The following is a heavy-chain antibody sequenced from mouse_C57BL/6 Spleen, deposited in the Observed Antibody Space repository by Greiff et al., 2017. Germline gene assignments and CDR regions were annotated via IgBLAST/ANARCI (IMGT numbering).Heavy chain of an antibody. V-gene: IGHV1-66*01. CDR3: ARDNDYDTWFAY. Sequence: VQLQQSGPELVKPGASVKISCKASGYSFTSYYITWVKQRPGQGLEWIGWIYPGSGNTKYNEKFKGKATLTADTSSSTAYMQLSSLTSEDSAVYYCARDNDYDTWFAYWGQGTLVTVSA. D-gene: IGHD2-4*01. CDR2: IYPGSGNT. J-gene: IGHJ3*01. CDR1: GYSFTSYY.